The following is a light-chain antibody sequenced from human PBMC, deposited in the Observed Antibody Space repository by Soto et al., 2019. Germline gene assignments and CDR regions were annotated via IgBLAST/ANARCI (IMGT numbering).Light chain of an antibody. CDR1: QSLLHRNGKNY. Sequence: DIAVTQKTFSLAVTPVESASISCRSSQSLLHRNGKNYLDWYLQKPGQSPQLLIYTVSYRASGVPDRFSGSGSGTDFTLKISRVEAEDVGLYYCMQRIELPLSFGGGTNVDI. CDR2: TVS. CDR3: MQRIELPLS. J-gene: IGKJ4*01. V-gene: IGKV2-40*01.